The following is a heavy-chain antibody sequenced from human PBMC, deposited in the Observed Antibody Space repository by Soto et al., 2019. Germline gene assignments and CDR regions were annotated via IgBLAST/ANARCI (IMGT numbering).Heavy chain of an antibody. V-gene: IGHV1-18*04. CDR3: ARAIRIICAFDI. J-gene: IGHJ3*02. D-gene: IGHD3-10*01. CDR1: GYTFTSYG. CDR2: ISAYNGNT. Sequence: VASVKVSCKASGYTFTSYGISWVRQAPGQGLEWMGWISAYNGNTNYAQKLQGRVTMTTDTSTSTAYMELRSLRFDDTAVYYCARAIRIICAFDIWGQGTMVTVSS.